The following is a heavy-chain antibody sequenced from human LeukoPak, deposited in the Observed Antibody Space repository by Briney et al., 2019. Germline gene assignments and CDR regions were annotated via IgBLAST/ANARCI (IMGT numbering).Heavy chain of an antibody. Sequence: GGSLRLSCAASGFTFDDYAMHWVRQAPGKGLEWVSGISWNSGSIGYADSVKGRFTISRDNAKNSLYLQMNSLRAEGTALYYCAKDNRRYYDSSGFDRWGQGTLVTVSS. D-gene: IGHD3-22*01. CDR1: GFTFDDYA. CDR2: ISWNSGSI. V-gene: IGHV3-9*01. J-gene: IGHJ4*02. CDR3: AKDNRRYYDSSGFDR.